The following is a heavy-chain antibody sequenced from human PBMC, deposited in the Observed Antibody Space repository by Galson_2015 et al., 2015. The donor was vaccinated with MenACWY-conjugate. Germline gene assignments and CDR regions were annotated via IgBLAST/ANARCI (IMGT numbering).Heavy chain of an antibody. CDR1: GFSLSTSVVG. CDR2: MYCDDDK. V-gene: IGHV2-5*02. D-gene: IGHD2/OR15-2a*01. CDR3: DNIGHIPKFFDY. Sequence: PALEYPTQPLTLPCTFSGFSLSTSVVGVGWIRQPPGMALEVVALMYCDDDKGYSASLKSRITITKYTSKNQVLLTRANMDAVDTAAYYYDNIGHIPKFFDYWGQGTLVTVSS. J-gene: IGHJ4*02.